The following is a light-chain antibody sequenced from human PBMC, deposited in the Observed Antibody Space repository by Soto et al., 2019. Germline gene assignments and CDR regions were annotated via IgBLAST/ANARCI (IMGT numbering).Light chain of an antibody. Sequence: QSALTQPASVSGSPGQSITVSCIGTSSDVGGYNYVSWYQQHPGKAPKLMIHDASNRPSGVSNRFSGSKSGNTASLTIFGLQAEDEAYYYCSSYASGNTQVFGGGTKVTVL. CDR3: SSYASGNTQV. J-gene: IGLJ2*01. V-gene: IGLV2-14*03. CDR2: DAS. CDR1: SSDVGGYNY.